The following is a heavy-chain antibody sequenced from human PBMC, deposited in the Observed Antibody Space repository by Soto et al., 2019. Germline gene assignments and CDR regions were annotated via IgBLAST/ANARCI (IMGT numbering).Heavy chain of an antibody. CDR2: IYWDDDK. CDR3: AHSNDYSNYWHY. V-gene: IGHV2-5*02. Sequence: SGPTLVNPTQTLTLTCTFSGFSLSTSGVGVGWIRQPPGKALEWLALIYWDDDKRYSPSPKSRLTITKDTSKNQVVLTMTNMDPVDTATYYCAHSNDYSNYWHYWGQGTLVTVSS. CDR1: GFSLSTSGVG. J-gene: IGHJ4*02. D-gene: IGHD4-4*01.